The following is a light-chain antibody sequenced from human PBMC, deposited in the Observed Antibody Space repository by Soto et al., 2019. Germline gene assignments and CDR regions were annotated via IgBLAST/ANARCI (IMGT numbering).Light chain of an antibody. CDR2: ENN. Sequence: QSALTQPPSVSAAPGQKVTISCSGSSSNIGNNYVSWYQQLPGTAPKLLIYENNKRPSGIPDRFSGSKSGTSATLGITGLQTGDEADYYCGTWDSSLSAAKVFGTGTQLTVL. CDR1: SSNIGNNY. J-gene: IGLJ1*01. CDR3: GTWDSSLSAAKV. V-gene: IGLV1-51*02.